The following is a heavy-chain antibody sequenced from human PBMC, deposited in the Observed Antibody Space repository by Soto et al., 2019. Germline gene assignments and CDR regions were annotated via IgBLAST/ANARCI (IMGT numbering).Heavy chain of an antibody. V-gene: IGHV4-61*01. CDR2: SYYPGST. J-gene: IGHJ4*02. CDR1: GGSVSSGSYY. Sequence: QVQLQESGPGRVKPSETLSLTCTVSGGSVSSGSYYWSWIRQPPGKGLEWIGYSYYPGSTNYNPSLKSRVTISVDTSKNQFSLKLSSVTAADTAVYYCARSTIVPTMGDYWGRGTLVTVSS. CDR3: ARSTIVPTMGDY. D-gene: IGHD5-12*01.